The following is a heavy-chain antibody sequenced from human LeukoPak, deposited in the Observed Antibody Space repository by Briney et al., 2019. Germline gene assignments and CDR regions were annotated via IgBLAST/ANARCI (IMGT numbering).Heavy chain of an antibody. Sequence: GASVKVSCKASGYTFTSYYMHWVRQAPGQGLEWMGIINPSGGSTSYAQKFQGRVTMTRDTSTSTVYMELSSLRSEDTAVYYCARDHKGLQQLVPSNWFDPWGQGTLVTVSS. J-gene: IGHJ5*02. V-gene: IGHV1-46*01. CDR1: GYTFTSYY. CDR2: INPSGGST. CDR3: ARDHKGLQQLVPSNWFDP. D-gene: IGHD6-13*01.